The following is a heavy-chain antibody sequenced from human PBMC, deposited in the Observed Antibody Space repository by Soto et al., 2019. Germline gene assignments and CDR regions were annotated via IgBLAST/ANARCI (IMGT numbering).Heavy chain of an antibody. J-gene: IGHJ4*02. CDR2: TIGGGGGI. D-gene: IGHD5-12*01. V-gene: IGHV3-23*01. CDR1: GFTFSGYT. Sequence: GGSLRLSCAASGFTFSGYTMSGVRQAQGKGLEWLSATIGGGGGISFADSVKGRFSISRDNSKNTLYLYMHSLRDAHTATFYCARTSVATWYSWGRGTLVTVSS. CDR3: ARTSVATWYS.